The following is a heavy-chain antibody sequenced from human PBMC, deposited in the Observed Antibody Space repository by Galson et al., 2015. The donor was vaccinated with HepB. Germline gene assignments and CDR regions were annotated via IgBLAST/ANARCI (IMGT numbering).Heavy chain of an antibody. CDR2: ISYDGSNK. CDR1: GFTFSSYG. Sequence: SLRLSCAASGFTFSSYGMHWVRQAPGKGLEWVAVISYDGSNKYYADSVKGRFTISRDNSKNTLYLQMNSLRAEDTAVYYCAKVVHDYSNPWEVFDIWGQGTMVTVSS. V-gene: IGHV3-30*18. D-gene: IGHD4-11*01. J-gene: IGHJ3*02. CDR3: AKVVHDYSNPWEVFDI.